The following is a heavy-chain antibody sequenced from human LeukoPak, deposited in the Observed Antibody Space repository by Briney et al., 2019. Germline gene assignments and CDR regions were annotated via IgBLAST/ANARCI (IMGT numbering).Heavy chain of an antibody. CDR2: ISGSCGST. D-gene: IGHD5-18*01. V-gene: IGHV3-23*01. CDR1: GFTFSSCA. CDR3: AKAKGIQLWLHSEIDY. J-gene: IGHJ4*02. Sequence: PAGSLRLSCAASGFTFSSCAMSWVRQAPGKGLEWVSAISGSCGSTYYADSVKGRFTISRDNSKNTLYLQMNSLRAEDTAVYYCAKAKGIQLWLHSEIDYWGQGTVVTVSS.